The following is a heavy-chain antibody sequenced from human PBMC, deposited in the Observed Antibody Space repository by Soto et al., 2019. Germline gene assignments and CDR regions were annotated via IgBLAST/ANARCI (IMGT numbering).Heavy chain of an antibody. CDR2: ISGSGGST. V-gene: IGHV3-23*01. Sequence: GVLRLSCAASGVTFSSYVMTWVRQAPGKGLEWVSAISGSGGSTNHAASVQGRFTISRDNSKNTLYLQMDSLRAEDTAVYYCAKLSSSSGWGYYHYYAMDVWGQGTTVTVSS. CDR3: AKLSSSSGWGYYHYYAMDV. J-gene: IGHJ6*02. D-gene: IGHD6-6*01. CDR1: GVTFSSYV.